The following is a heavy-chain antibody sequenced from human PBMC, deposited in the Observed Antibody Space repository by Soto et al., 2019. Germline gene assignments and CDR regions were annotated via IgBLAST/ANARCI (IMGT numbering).Heavy chain of an antibody. CDR2: IIPIFGTA. V-gene: IGHV1-69*12. CDR3: ARMEGWLRLYYYYYGMDV. J-gene: IGHJ6*02. CDR1: GGTFSSYA. D-gene: IGHD5-12*01. Sequence: QVQLVQSGAEVKKPGSSVKVSCKASGGTFSSYAISWVRQAPGQGLEWMGGIIPIFGTANYAKKFQGRVTITADESTSTANMELSSLRSEDTAVYYCARMEGWLRLYYYYYGMDVWGQGTTVTVSS.